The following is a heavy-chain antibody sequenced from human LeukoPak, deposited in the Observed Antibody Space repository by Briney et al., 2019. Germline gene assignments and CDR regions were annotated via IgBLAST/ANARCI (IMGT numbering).Heavy chain of an antibody. V-gene: IGHV3-23*01. CDR1: GFTFSSYA. D-gene: IGHD2-15*01. Sequence: GGSLRLSCAASGFTFSSYAMSWVRQAPGKGLEWVSAISGSGGSTYYADSVKGRFTISRDNSKNTLYLQINSLRAEDTAVYYCAKGRYCSGGSCYPPTSDVFDYWGQGTLVTVSS. CDR2: ISGSGGST. J-gene: IGHJ4*02. CDR3: AKGRYCSGGSCYPPTSDVFDY.